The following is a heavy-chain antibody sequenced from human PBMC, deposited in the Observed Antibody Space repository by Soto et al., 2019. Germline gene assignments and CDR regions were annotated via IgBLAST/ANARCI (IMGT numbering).Heavy chain of an antibody. CDR3: ARARKGSGSDYYYHYGMDV. J-gene: IGHJ6*04. CDR2: INHSGST. V-gene: IGHV4-34*01. Sequence: NPSETLSLTCSVYGGSFSDYYWSWIRQPPGKGLEWIGEINHSGSTNYNPSLKSRVTISVHTSKNQFSRKLSSVTAADTAVYYCARARKGSGSDYYYHYGMDVWGKGTTVTVSS. D-gene: IGHD3-3*01. CDR1: GGSFSDYY.